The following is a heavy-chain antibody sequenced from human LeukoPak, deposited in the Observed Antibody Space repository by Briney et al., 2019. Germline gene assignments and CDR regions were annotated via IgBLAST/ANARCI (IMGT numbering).Heavy chain of an antibody. CDR3: ARDCGGSCYSGGVWFDP. CDR2: INHSGST. CDR1: GGSFSGYY. Sequence: SETLSLTCAVYGGSFSGYYWSWIRQPPGKGLEWIGEINHSGSTNYNPSLKSRVTISVDTSKNHFSLKLRSVTAADTAVYYCARDCGGSCYSGGVWFDPWGQGTLVIVSS. V-gene: IGHV4-34*01. J-gene: IGHJ5*02. D-gene: IGHD2-15*01.